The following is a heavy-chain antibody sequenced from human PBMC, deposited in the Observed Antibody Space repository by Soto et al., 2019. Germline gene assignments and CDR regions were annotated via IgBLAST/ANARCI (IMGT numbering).Heavy chain of an antibody. J-gene: IGHJ6*02. V-gene: IGHV1-8*01. CDR2: MNPNSGNT. CDR3: ARGHGSSDWRVSYCYLDV. CDR1: FTSYD. Sequence: QVQLVQSGAEVKKPGASVKVSCTFTSYDINWVRQATGQGLEWMAWMNPNSGNTRYAQKFQGRVIMTRQTPKITTXMEMRSIRSEDTAVYYCARGHGSSDWRVSYCYLDVWGQGTTVTVSS. D-gene: IGHD6-19*01.